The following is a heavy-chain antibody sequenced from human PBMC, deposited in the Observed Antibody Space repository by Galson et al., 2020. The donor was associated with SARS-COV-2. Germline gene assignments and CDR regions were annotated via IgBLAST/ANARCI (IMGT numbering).Heavy chain of an antibody. V-gene: IGHV1-18*01. D-gene: IGHD1-1*01. J-gene: IGHJ4*02. CDR1: GYPFATYG. CDR2: INTYNGNT. Sequence: ASVKVSCKASGYPFATYGITWVRQAPGQGLEWMGWINTYNGNTNYAQNLQDRVTMTIDTSTSTVYMELTSLRSDDTAVYYCARPQTTASFDYWGQGTLVTVSS. CDR3: ARPQTTASFDY.